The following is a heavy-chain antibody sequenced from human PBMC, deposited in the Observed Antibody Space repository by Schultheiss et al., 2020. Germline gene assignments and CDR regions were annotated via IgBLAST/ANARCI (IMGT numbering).Heavy chain of an antibody. Sequence: SQTLSLTCAISGDSVSGTSATWSWIRQSPSRGLEWLGRTYYRSKWYNDYAVSVKSRITIDPDTSKNQFSLQLNSVTPEDTAVYYCARGVARYYFDYLGQGSLVTVSS. D-gene: IGHD2-15*01. CDR2: TYYRSKWYN. V-gene: IGHV6-1*01. J-gene: IGHJ4*02. CDR3: ARGVARYYFDY. CDR1: GDSVSGTSAT.